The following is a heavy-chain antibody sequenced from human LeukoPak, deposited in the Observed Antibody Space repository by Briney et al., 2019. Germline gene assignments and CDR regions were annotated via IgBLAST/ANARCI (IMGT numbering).Heavy chain of an antibody. CDR2: INPNSGGT. D-gene: IGHD2-21*01. V-gene: IGHV1-2*02. CDR3: ARQAYCGGDCYYYYMDV. J-gene: IGHJ6*03. Sequence: GASVKVSCKASGYTFTGYYLHWVRQAPGQGLEWMGWINPNSGGTKSTQKFQDRVTMTRDTSISTAYMELSRLRSDETAVYYCARQAYCGGDCYYYYMDVWGKGTTVTVSS. CDR1: GYTFTGYY.